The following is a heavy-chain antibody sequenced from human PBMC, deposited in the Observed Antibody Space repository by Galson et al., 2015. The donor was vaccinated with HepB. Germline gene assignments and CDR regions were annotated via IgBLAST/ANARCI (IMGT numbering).Heavy chain of an antibody. CDR2: IYSGGST. J-gene: IGHJ4*02. Sequence: SLRLSCAASEFTVSSNYMSWVRQAPGKGLEWVSVIYSGGSTYYADSVKGRFTISRDNSKNTLYLQMNSLRAEDTAVYYCARLWFGELSDTPFFDYWGQGTLVTVSS. V-gene: IGHV3-53*01. CDR1: EFTVSSNY. D-gene: IGHD3-10*01. CDR3: ARLWFGELSDTPFFDY.